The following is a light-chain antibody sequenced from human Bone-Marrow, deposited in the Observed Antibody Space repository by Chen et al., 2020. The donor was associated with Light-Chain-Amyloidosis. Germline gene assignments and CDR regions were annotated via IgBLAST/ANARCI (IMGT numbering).Light chain of an antibody. J-gene: IGLJ3*02. Sequence: QSALTQPASVSGSPGQSITISCTASNSDVGNYNLVSWYQHHPGKAPKLIIYGDFKRPSGVSNRCSGSKSGNTASLTSSGLQNEDEAHYHCCAYTGSSTWVFGGGTKLTVL. CDR2: GDF. CDR3: CAYTGSSTWV. V-gene: IGLV2-23*01. CDR1: NSDVGNYNL.